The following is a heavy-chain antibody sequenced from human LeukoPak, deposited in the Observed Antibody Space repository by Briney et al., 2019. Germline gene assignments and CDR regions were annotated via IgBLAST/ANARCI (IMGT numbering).Heavy chain of an antibody. CDR3: ARAYYYGSGSYSIDY. CDR1: GGSFSGYY. CDR2: INHRGST. Sequence: SETLFLTCAVYGGSFSGYYWSWIRQPPGKGLEWIGEINHRGSTNYNPSLKSRVTISVDTSKNQFSLKLSSVTAADTAVYYCARAYYYGSGSYSIDYWGQGTLVTVSS. D-gene: IGHD3-10*01. J-gene: IGHJ4*02. V-gene: IGHV4-34*01.